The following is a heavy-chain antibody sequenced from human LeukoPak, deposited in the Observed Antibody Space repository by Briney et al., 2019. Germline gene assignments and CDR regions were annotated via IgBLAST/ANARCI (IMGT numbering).Heavy chain of an antibody. Sequence: QPGGSLRLSCEVSGFTFNRHWMIWVRQAPGKGLEWVANTKQDGSEKHYVGSVKGRFTISRDNAKNSLYLQMTSLRADDTAVYYCARVRAYDDYGDYFDYWGQGSLVTVSS. V-gene: IGHV3-7*05. CDR3: ARVRAYDDYGDYFDY. D-gene: IGHD4-17*01. CDR1: GFTFNRHW. CDR2: TKQDGSEK. J-gene: IGHJ4*02.